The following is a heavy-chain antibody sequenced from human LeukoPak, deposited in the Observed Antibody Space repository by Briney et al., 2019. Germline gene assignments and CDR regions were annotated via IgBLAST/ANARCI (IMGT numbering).Heavy chain of an antibody. V-gene: IGHV4-4*07. D-gene: IGHD3-22*01. CDR3: AREDDYYDSSGYYRY. Sequence: SETLPLTCTVSGGSISSYYWSWIRQPAGKGLEWIGRIYTSGSTNYNPSLKSRVTMSVDTSKNQFSLELSSVTAADTAVYYCAREDDYYDSSGYYRYWGQGTLVTVSS. CDR1: GGSISSYY. J-gene: IGHJ4*02. CDR2: IYTSGST.